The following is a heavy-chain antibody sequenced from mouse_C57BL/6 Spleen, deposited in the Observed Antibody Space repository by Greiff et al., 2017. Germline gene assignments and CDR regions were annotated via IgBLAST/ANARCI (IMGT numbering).Heavy chain of an antibody. V-gene: IGHV5-6*01. Sequence: EVQRVESGGDLVKPGGSLKLSCAASGFTFSSYGMSWVRQTPDKRLEWVATISSGGSYTYYPDSVKGRFTISRDNAKNTLYLQMSSLKCEDTAMYYCARRYYYGSNHWYFDVWGTGTTVTVSS. CDR2: ISSGGSYT. CDR3: ARRYYYGSNHWYFDV. CDR1: GFTFSSYG. J-gene: IGHJ1*03. D-gene: IGHD1-1*01.